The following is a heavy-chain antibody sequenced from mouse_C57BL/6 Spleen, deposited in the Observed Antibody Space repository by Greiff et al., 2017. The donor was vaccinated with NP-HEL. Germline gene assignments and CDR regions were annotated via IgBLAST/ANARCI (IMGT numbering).Heavy chain of an antibody. CDR1: GFTFNTYA. D-gene: IGHD1-1*01. J-gene: IGHJ3*01. V-gene: IGHV10-3*01. CDR3: MRDTGINAWFAY. CDR2: IRSKSSNYAT. Sequence: EVQLVESGGGLVQPKGSLKLSCAASGFTFNTYAMHWVRQAPGKGLEWVARIRSKSSNYATYYAYSVKDRFTISTYDSQSMHYLQMNNLKTEDTAMYYCMRDTGINAWFAYWGQGTLVTVSA.